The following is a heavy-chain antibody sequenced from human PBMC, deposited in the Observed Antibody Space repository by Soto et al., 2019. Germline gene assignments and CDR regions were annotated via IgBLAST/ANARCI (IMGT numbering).Heavy chain of an antibody. CDR1: GFTFSSYA. D-gene: IGHD6-13*01. CDR2: ISGSGGST. CDR3: ASYISSWYYYCDGMDV. Sequence: GGSLRLSCAASGFTFSSYAMSWVRQAPGKGLEWVSAISGSGGSTYYADSVKGRFTISRDNSKNTLYLQMNSLRAEDTAVYYCASYISSWYYYCDGMDVWGQGTTVTVS. V-gene: IGHV3-23*01. J-gene: IGHJ6*02.